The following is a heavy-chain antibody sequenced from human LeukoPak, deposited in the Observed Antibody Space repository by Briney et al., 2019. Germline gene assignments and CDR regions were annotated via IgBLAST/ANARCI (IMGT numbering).Heavy chain of an antibody. CDR1: GGSISSYY. V-gene: IGHV4-59*01. J-gene: IGHJ6*02. CDR2: IYYSGST. D-gene: IGHD2-2*01. Sequence: SETLSLTCTVSGGSISSYYWSWIRQPPGKGLERIGYIYYSGSTNYNPSLKSRVTITVDTSKNQFSLKLSPVTAADTAVYYCARVDCSSTSFYYYYGMDVWGQGTTVTVSS. CDR3: ARVDCSSTSFYYYYGMDV.